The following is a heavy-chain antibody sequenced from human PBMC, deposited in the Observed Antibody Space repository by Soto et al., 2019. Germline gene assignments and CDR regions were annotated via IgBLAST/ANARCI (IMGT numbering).Heavy chain of an antibody. CDR1: GYTFTSYG. V-gene: IGHV1-18*01. CDR2: INAYNGNT. Sequence: QVQLVQSGAEVKKPGASVKVSCKASGYTFTSYGISWVRQAPGQGLEWMGWINAYNGNTNYAQKLQGRVTMTTDTTTSTAYMELRRLRSQDTAVFYCARDPVAGTSFDYWGQGTLVTVSS. D-gene: IGHD6-19*01. CDR3: ARDPVAGTSFDY. J-gene: IGHJ4*02.